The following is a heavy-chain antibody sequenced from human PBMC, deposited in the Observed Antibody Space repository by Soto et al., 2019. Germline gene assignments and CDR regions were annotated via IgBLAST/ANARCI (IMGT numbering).Heavy chain of an antibody. CDR2: ISAYNGNT. J-gene: IGHJ4*02. CDR1: GYTFTSYG. V-gene: IGHV1-18*01. Sequence: ASVKVSCKTSGYTFTSYGTSWVRQAPGQGLEWMGWISAYNGNTNYAQKLQGRVTTTTDTSTSTAYMELRSLRSDDTAVYYCALYCSGGSCYLGYWGQGTLVTVSS. D-gene: IGHD2-15*01. CDR3: ALYCSGGSCYLGY.